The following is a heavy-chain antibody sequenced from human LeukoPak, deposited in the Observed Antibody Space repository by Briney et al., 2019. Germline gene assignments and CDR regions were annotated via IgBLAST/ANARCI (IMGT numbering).Heavy chain of an antibody. CDR1: GFTFSSYG. CDR2: IWYDGSNK. V-gene: IGHV3-33*01. CDR3: ARDGSIVVVPAATFDY. Sequence: GGSLRLSCAASGFTFSSYGMHWVRQAPGKGLEWVAVIWYDGSNKYYADSVKGRFTISRDNSKNTLYLQMNSLRAEDTAVCYCARDGSIVVVPAATFDYWGQGTLVTVSS. D-gene: IGHD2-2*01. J-gene: IGHJ4*02.